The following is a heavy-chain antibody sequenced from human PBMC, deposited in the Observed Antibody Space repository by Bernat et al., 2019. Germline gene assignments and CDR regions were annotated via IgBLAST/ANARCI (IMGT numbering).Heavy chain of an antibody. CDR2: VNSDGRAT. CDR3: ARGTQIHDYGDYGPDY. D-gene: IGHD4-17*01. J-gene: IGHJ4*02. V-gene: IGHV3-74*01. Sequence: EVQLVESGGGLVQPGGSLRLSCAASGFTFRSYWMHWVRQAPGKGLFWVSRVNSDGRATDYADSGTGRFTISRDNAKNTLYLQMSSLGAENTAVYFCARGTQIHDYGDYGPDYWGQGTLVTVSS. CDR1: GFTFRSYW.